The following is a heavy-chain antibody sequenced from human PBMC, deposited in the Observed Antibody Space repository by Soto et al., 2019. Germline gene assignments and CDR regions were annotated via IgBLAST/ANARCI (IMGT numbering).Heavy chain of an antibody. J-gene: IGHJ4*02. CDR2: IYPGDSDT. CDR3: ASLPWNRAAAGIRPPDY. Sequence: GESLKISCKGSGYSFTSYWIGWVRQMPGKGLEWMGIIYPGDSDTRYSPSFQGQVTISADKSISTAYLQWSSLKASDTAMYYCASLPWNRAAAGIRPPDYWGQGTLVTVSS. CDR1: GYSFTSYW. D-gene: IGHD6-13*01. V-gene: IGHV5-51*01.